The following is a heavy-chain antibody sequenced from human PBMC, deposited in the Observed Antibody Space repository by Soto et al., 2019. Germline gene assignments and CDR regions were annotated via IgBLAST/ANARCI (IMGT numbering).Heavy chain of an antibody. D-gene: IGHD5-12*01. V-gene: IGHV1-69*06. J-gene: IGHJ4*02. CDR3: AGSRGMATKYFDY. Sequence: SVKVSCKASGGTFSSYAISWVRQAPGQGLEWMGGIIPIFGTANYAQKFQGRVTITADKSTSTAYMELSSLRSEDTAVYYCAGSRGMATKYFDYWGQGTLVTVSS. CDR1: GGTFSSYA. CDR2: IIPIFGTA.